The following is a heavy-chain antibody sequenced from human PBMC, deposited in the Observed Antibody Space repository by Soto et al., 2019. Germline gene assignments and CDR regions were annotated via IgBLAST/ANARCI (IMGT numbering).Heavy chain of an antibody. CDR1: GFMARLNY. Sequence: GGSLRLSCKASGFMARLNYRSWFRQAPGKALDWASLTFSRGSSFYADSVKGRFTVSRDNSKNTMYLQMDSLRVEDTAVYYCARRGYCSGGTCYSIYSFDVWGPGTLVTVSS. CDR3: ARRGYCSGGTCYSIYSFDV. V-gene: IGHV3-66*01. J-gene: IGHJ3*01. CDR2: TFSRGSS. D-gene: IGHD2-15*01.